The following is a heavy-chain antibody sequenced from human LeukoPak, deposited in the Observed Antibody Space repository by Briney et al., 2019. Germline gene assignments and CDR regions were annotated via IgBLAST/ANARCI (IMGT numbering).Heavy chain of an antibody. V-gene: IGHV1-69*13. J-gene: IGHJ4*02. D-gene: IGHD3-3*01. Sequence: ASVKVSCKASGGTFSSYAISWVRQAPGQGLEWMGGIIPIFGTANYAQKFQGRVTITADESTGTAYMELSSLRSEDTAVYYCARALNYDFWSGYYGYWGQGTLVTVSS. CDR3: ARALNYDFWSGYYGY. CDR2: IIPIFGTA. CDR1: GGTFSSYA.